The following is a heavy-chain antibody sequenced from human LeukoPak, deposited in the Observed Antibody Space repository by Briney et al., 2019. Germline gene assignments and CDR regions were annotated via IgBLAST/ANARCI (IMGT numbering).Heavy chain of an antibody. CDR3: ARDWATKYCSSTSCPLGY. J-gene: IGHJ4*02. Sequence: PGGSLRLSCAASGFTFSSYAMSWVRQAPGKGLEWGAVIRYDGSNKYYADSVKGRFTISRDNSKNTLYLQMNSLRAEDTAVYYCARDWATKYCSSTSCPLGYWGQGTLVTVSS. V-gene: IGHV3-33*08. CDR2: IRYDGSNK. D-gene: IGHD2-2*01. CDR1: GFTFSSYA.